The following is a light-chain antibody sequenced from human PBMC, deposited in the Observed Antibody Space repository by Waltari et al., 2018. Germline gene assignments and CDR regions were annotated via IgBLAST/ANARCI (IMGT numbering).Light chain of an antibody. J-gene: IGKJ2*01. CDR3: QQYTSSIMYT. CDR2: GAS. Sequence: VLTQSPETLSLSPGERATLSCRSSESLTKRYLAWYQQKPGQAPRLLIYGASSRAASIPYRFGCGGSVTDFTLTISRLEPEDFAVYYCQQYTSSIMYTFGQGTKLEIK. CDR1: ESLTKRY. V-gene: IGKV3-20*01.